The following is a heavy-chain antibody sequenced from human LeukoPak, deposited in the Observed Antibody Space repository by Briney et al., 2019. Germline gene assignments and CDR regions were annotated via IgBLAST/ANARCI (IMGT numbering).Heavy chain of an antibody. CDR2: INHSGST. D-gene: IGHD3-10*01. J-gene: IGHJ6*02. V-gene: IGHV4-34*01. CDR3: ARGGITMVRGVTCYYYYGMDV. Sequence: SETLSLTCAVYGGSFSGYYWSWIRQPPGKGLEWIGEINHSGSTNCNPSLKSRVTISVDTSKNQFSLKLSSVTAADTAVYYCARGGITMVRGVTCYYYYGMDVWGQGTTVTVSS. CDR1: GGSFSGYY.